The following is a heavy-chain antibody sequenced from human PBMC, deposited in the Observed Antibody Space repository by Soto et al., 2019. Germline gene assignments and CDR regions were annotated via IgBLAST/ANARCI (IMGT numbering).Heavy chain of an antibody. D-gene: IGHD1-1*01. CDR1: GYPFTGPY. J-gene: IGHJ6*02. Sequence: QAQLVQSGTEVKKPGASVKVSCKASGYPFTGPYIYWVRQAPGQGLEWMGWINPSSGGTEFAEKFQGRVTVTRDTSIRTVFLQLNSLTSYDTGVYFSARDFRMYIHGVDVWGQGTAVTVSS. CDR3: ARDFRMYIHGVDV. V-gene: IGHV1-2*02. CDR2: INPSSGGT.